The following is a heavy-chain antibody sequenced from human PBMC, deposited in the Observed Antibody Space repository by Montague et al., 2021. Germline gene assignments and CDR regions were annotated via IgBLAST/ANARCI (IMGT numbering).Heavy chain of an antibody. CDR2: ISHDGTVT. Sequence: SLRLSCAASGFTFSSYVMHWVRQAPGKGLVWVSRISHDGTVTTYADSVKGRFTISRDNAKNTLFLQVNSLRAEDTAVYYCTRDVNWDLFDYWGQGALVTVSS. CDR1: GFTFSSYV. V-gene: IGHV3-74*01. J-gene: IGHJ4*02. CDR3: TRDVNWDLFDY. D-gene: IGHD7-27*01.